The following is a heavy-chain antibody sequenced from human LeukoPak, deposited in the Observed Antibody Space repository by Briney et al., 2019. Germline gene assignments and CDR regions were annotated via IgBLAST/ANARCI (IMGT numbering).Heavy chain of an antibody. CDR3: SKDLLCSSTSCDGTGYFDS. V-gene: IGHV3-30*02. CDR1: GFTLSSYG. J-gene: IGHJ4*02. CDR2: IWYVGSNK. Sequence: GGSLILSCAASGFTLSSYGMHWVRQAPGKGLEWVAIIWYVGSNKDYADSVKGRFTLSRDNSKNTVYLQMNSLRAEDTAVYYCSKDLLCSSTSCDGTGYFDSWGQGALVTVSS. D-gene: IGHD2-2*01.